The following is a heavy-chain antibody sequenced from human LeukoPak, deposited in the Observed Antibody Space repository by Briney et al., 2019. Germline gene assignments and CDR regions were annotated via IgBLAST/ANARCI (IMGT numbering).Heavy chain of an antibody. CDR2: TYYRSKWYN. J-gene: IGHJ4*02. Sequence: SQTLSLTCAISGDSVSSNSAAWNWIRQSPSRGLEWLGRTYYRSKWYNDYAVSVKSRITINPDTSKNQFSLKLSSVTAADTAVYYCARAHYDYVWGSYRKGGIDYWGQGTLVTVSS. CDR3: ARAHYDYVWGSYRKGGIDY. D-gene: IGHD3-16*02. V-gene: IGHV6-1*01. CDR1: GDSVSSNSAA.